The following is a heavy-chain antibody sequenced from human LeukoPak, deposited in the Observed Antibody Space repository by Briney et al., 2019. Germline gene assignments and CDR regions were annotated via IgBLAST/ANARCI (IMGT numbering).Heavy chain of an antibody. J-gene: IGHJ3*01. CDR3: ARDWYHAFDF. D-gene: IGHD3-9*01. CDR2: IKSKTDGGTT. CDR1: GFTFSNTW. Sequence: GGSLRLSCAASGFTFSNTWMNWVRQAPGKGLEWVGRIKSKTDGGTTDYAAPVKGRFTISRVDSKDTLYLQMNSLRTEDTALYYCARDWYHAFDFWGQGTMVTVSS. V-gene: IGHV3-15*07.